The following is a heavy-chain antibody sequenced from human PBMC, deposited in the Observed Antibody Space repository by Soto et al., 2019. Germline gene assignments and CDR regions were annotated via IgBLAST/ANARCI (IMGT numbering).Heavy chain of an antibody. CDR3: AKGRKILWFGELYADAFDI. Sequence: EVQLLESGGGLVQPGGSLRLSCAASGFTFSSYAMSWVRQAPGKGLEWVSAISGSGGSTYYADSVKGRFTISRDNSKNTLYLQMNSLRAEDTAVYYCAKGRKILWFGELYADAFDIWGQGTMVTVSS. D-gene: IGHD3-10*01. CDR2: ISGSGGST. J-gene: IGHJ3*02. CDR1: GFTFSSYA. V-gene: IGHV3-23*01.